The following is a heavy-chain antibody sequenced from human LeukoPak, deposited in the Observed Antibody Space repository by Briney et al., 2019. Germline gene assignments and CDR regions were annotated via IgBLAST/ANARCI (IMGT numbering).Heavy chain of an antibody. V-gene: IGHV3-11*03. CDR2: ITSSSAYT. Sequence: GGSLRLSCAASGFTFSDYYMSWIRQAPGKGLEWVSYITSSSAYTNYADSVKGRFAISRDNAKDSLYLQINSLRAEDTAVYYCARISGSYVFDYWGQGTLVTVSS. J-gene: IGHJ4*02. CDR3: ARISGSYVFDY. CDR1: GFTFSDYY. D-gene: IGHD1-26*01.